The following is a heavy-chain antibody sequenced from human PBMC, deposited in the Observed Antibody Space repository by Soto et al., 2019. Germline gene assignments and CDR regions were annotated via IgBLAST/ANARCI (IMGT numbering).Heavy chain of an antibody. Sequence: QVQLVQSGAEVKKPGSSVKVSCKASGGTFSSYTISWVRQAPGQGLEWMGRIIPILGIANYAQKFQGRVTITADKSTSTAYMELSSLRSEDTAVYYCARLDYGWEQRDYWGQGTLVTVSS. V-gene: IGHV1-69*02. CDR3: ARLDYGWEQRDY. D-gene: IGHD1-26*01. CDR1: GGTFSSYT. J-gene: IGHJ4*02. CDR2: IIPILGIA.